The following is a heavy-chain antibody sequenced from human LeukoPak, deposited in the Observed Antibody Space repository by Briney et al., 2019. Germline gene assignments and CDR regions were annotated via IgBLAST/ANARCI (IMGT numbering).Heavy chain of an antibody. CDR1: GCTFTGYY. V-gene: IGHV1-2*02. CDR3: ARDRAGGGFDY. J-gene: IGHJ4*02. Sequence: ASVKVSCKASGCTFTGYYMHWVRQAPGQGLEWMGWINPNSGGINYAQKFQGRVTMTRDTSISTAYMELSRLRSDDTAVYYCARDRAGGGFDYWGQGTLVTVSS. CDR2: INPNSGGI. D-gene: IGHD6-13*01.